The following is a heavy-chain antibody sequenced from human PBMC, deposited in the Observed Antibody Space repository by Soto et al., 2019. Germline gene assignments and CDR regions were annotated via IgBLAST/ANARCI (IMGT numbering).Heavy chain of an antibody. Sequence: EVQLVESGGGLVQPGGSLRLSCAASGFIFSTYSMNWVRQAPGKGLEWVSYITDGGSGIYYADSVKGRFTISRDNAKNSLYLQMSGLRDEDTAVYYCARDTIYAFDYWGQGTLVTVSS. J-gene: IGHJ4*02. CDR3: ARDTIYAFDY. D-gene: IGHD2-2*01. CDR2: ITDGGSGI. V-gene: IGHV3-48*02. CDR1: GFIFSTYS.